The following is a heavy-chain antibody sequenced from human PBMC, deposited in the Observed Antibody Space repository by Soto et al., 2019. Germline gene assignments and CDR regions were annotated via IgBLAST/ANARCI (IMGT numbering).Heavy chain of an antibody. CDR1: GFTFSSYG. Sequence: GGSLRLSCAASGFTFSSYGMHWVRQAPGKGLEWVAVISYDGSNKYYADSVKGRFTISRDNSKNTLYLQMNSLRAEDTAVYYCAKSGVKKGRIAAAGTNVADYFDYWGQGT. CDR3: AKSGVKKGRIAAAGTNVADYFDY. J-gene: IGHJ4*02. CDR2: ISYDGSNK. V-gene: IGHV3-30*18. D-gene: IGHD6-13*01.